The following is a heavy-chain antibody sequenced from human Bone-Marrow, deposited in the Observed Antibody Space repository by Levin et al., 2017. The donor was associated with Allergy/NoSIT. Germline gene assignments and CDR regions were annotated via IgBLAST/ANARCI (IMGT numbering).Heavy chain of an antibody. CDR1: GASLNSGGYS. CDR3: ARARRDDGIDT. CDR2: IYHSGNT. V-gene: IGHV4-30-2*06. D-gene: IGHD1-1*01. Sequence: SETLSLTCAVSGASLNSGGYSWNWIRQSPGKGLEWIGYIYHSGNTYYKSSLKSRVNISVDTSRNQFSLRLSPVTAADTAVYFCARARRDDGIDTWGQGALVTVSS. J-gene: IGHJ5*02.